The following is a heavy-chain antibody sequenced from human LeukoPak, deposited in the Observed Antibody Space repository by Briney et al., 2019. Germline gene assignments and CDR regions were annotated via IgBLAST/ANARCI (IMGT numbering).Heavy chain of an antibody. D-gene: IGHD6-6*01. V-gene: IGHV1-2*02. J-gene: IGHJ6*03. Sequence: GASVKVSCKASGYTFTGYYMHWVRQAPGQGLEWMGWINPNSGGTNYAQKFQGRVTMTRDTSISTAYMELSRLRSDDTAVYYCAGGGGSSATSLYYYYYMDVWGKGTTVTVSS. CDR2: INPNSGGT. CDR3: AGGGGSSATSLYYYYYMDV. CDR1: GYTFTGYY.